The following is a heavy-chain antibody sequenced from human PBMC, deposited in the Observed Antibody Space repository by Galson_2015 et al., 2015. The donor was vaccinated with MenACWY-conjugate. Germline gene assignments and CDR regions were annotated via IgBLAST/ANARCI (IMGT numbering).Heavy chain of an antibody. CDR2: TYYRSKWDN. CDR1: GDSVSSNSAA. CDR3: AREAMFTINFYAIGS. Sequence: CAISGDSVSSNSAAWNWIRQSPSTGLEGLGRTYYRSKWDNDYAASVKSRITISPDTSTNHISLHLNSVTPEDTAVYYCAREAMFTINFYAIGSWGQGTLVTVSS. V-gene: IGHV6-1*01. D-gene: IGHD2/OR15-2a*01. J-gene: IGHJ4*02.